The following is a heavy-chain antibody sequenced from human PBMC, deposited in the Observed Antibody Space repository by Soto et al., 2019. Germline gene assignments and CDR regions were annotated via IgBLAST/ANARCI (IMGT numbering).Heavy chain of an antibody. Sequence: EVQLVESGGGLVQPGESLTLSCTASGFTFSSYWMHWVRQAPGKGPVWVSRIKTDGSRTDYADYVKGRFTVSRDNAKNTVFLHMNSLTAEDTAVYHCARNWNGVDYWGQGTLVTVSS. J-gene: IGHJ4*02. D-gene: IGHD1-1*01. CDR2: IKTDGSRT. V-gene: IGHV3-74*01. CDR1: GFTFSSYW. CDR3: ARNWNGVDY.